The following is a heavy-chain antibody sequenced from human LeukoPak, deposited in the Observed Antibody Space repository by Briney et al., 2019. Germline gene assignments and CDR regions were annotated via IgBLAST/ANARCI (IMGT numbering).Heavy chain of an antibody. CDR1: GLIFSSYA. CDR3: VPKGTEGY. CDR2: ISPNGGST. Sequence: GGSLRLSCSTSGLIFSSYAMHWVRQAPGKGLEYVSAISPNGGSTYYADSVKGRFSISRDNSKNTLYLQMSSLRPEDTAVYYCVPKGTEGYWGQGTLVTVSS. V-gene: IGHV3-64D*06. J-gene: IGHJ4*02.